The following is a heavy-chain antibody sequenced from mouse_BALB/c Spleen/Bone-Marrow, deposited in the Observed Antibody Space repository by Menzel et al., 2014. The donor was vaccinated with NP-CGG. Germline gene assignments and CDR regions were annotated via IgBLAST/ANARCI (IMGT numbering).Heavy chain of an antibody. J-gene: IGHJ3*01. CDR1: GFTFSSYG. Sequence: EVQGVESGGGLVQPGGSLKLSCAASGFTFSSYGMSWVRQTPDKRLELVATINSYGGSTYYPDSVKGRFTISRDNAKNTLYLQMISLKSEDTAMYFCARDPGFAYWGQGTLVTVSA. CDR2: INSYGGST. V-gene: IGHV5-6-3*01. CDR3: ARDPGFAY.